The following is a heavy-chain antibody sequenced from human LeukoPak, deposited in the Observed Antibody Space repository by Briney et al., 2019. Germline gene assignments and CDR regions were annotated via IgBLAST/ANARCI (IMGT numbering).Heavy chain of an antibody. CDR2: FDPEDGEA. J-gene: IGHJ3*02. V-gene: IGHV1-24*01. Sequence: GASVKVSCKVSGYTLTELSMHWVRQAPGKGLEWMGGFDPEDGEAIYAQKFQGRVTMTEDTSTDTDYMELSSLRSEDAAVYYCATDSSGYYSNDAFDIWGQGTMVTVSS. D-gene: IGHD3-22*01. CDR1: GYTLTELS. CDR3: ATDSSGYYSNDAFDI.